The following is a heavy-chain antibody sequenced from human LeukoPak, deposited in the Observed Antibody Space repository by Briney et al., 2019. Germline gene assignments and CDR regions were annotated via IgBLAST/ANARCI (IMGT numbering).Heavy chain of an antibody. CDR2: ISSRSNHI. D-gene: IGHD3-22*01. CDR1: GFTFSDYS. J-gene: IGHJ3*02. V-gene: IGHV3-21*01. Sequence: GGSLRLSCAASGFTFSDYSVNWVRQAPGKGLEWVSSISSRSNHIYYADSVKGRFTISRDNSKNTLYLQMNSLRAEDTAVYYCASDSTMIVEREDAFDIWGQGTMVTVSS. CDR3: ASDSTMIVEREDAFDI.